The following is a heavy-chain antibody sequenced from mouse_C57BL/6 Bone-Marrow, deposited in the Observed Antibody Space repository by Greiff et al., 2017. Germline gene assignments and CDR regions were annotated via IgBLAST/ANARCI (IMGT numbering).Heavy chain of an antibody. J-gene: IGHJ4*01. Sequence: QVTLKVSGPGILQPSQTLSLTCSFSGFSLSTFGMGVGWIRQPSGKGLEWLAHISWDEDQYYNPALNNRPTISKDTAKNQVCLKIANVDTADTATYDCARREWSNWGYAMDDWGQGTSVTVSS. V-gene: IGHV8-8*01. CDR1: GFSLSTFGMG. CDR2: ISWDEDQ. CDR3: ARREWSNWGYAMDD. D-gene: IGHD4-1*01.